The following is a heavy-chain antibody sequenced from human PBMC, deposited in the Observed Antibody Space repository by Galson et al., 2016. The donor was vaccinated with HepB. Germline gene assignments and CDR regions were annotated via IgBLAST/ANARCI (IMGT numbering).Heavy chain of an antibody. V-gene: IGHV4-34*01. CDR3: ARVRYYGSIRANYYYYALDV. CDR2: INHSGST. D-gene: IGHD3-10*01. Sequence: SETLSLTCGVYGGSFSEYHWSWIRQPPGKGLEWIGAINHSGSTNYNPSLKSRVTISLDTSKNHFSLKLTSMTAADTAIYFCARVRYYGSIRANYYYYALDVWGQGTTVTVSS. J-gene: IGHJ6*02. CDR1: GGSFSEYH.